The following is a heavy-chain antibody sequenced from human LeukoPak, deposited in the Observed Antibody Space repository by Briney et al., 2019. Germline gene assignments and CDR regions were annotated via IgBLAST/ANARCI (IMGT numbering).Heavy chain of an antibody. CDR2: IYPGDSDP. CDR3: ARHLVVDSNSAMDF. J-gene: IGHJ4*02. V-gene: IGHV5-51*01. D-gene: IGHD6-6*01. CDR1: GYSFTNYW. Sequence: GESLRISCKGSGYSFTNYWIGWVRQMPGKGLEWMGNIYPGDSDPRYSPSFQGQVSISVDKSISTAYLQWSSLKASDTSMYFCARHLVVDSNSAMDFWGQGTLVTVSS.